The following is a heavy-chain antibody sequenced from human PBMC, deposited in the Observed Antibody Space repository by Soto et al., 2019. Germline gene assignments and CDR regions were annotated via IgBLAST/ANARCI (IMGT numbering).Heavy chain of an antibody. J-gene: IGHJ5*02. CDR1: GYTFTNYG. V-gene: IGHV1-18*01. D-gene: IGHD3-10*01. CDR3: ARGVGSGSYYNQYNWFDP. CDR2: INVYNGNT. Sequence: QVQLVQSGGEVKKPGASVKVSCKASGYTFTNYGISWVRQAPGQGLEWMGWINVYNGNTKYAQKVQGRVTMTTATFTSPANMELRSLRSDDTAVYYCARGVGSGSYYNQYNWFDPWGQGTLVTVSS.